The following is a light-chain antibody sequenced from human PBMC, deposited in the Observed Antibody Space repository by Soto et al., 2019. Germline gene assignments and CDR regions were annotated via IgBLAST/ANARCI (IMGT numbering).Light chain of an antibody. CDR2: AAS. V-gene: IGKV1-27*01. J-gene: IGKJ3*01. CDR1: QDIRNF. CDR3: QKYSSVPV. Sequence: DIKMTQSPTSLSASVGDRVTITCRASQDIRNFVAWYQQKPGKAPKLLIYAASTLQSGVPARCSGSGSGTDFTLTINSLQPEDVATYSCQKYSSVPVFGPGTKVEIK.